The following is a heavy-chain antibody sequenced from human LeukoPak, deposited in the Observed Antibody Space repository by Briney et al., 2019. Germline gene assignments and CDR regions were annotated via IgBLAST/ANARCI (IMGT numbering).Heavy chain of an antibody. CDR1: GGSISSYY. D-gene: IGHD2-21*02. CDR3: AREGGDFLFDY. Sequence: PSETLSLTCTVSGGSISSYYWSWIRQPPGKGLEWIGYIYYSGSTNYNPSLKSRVTISVDTSKNQFSLKLSSVTAADTAVHYCAREGGDFLFDYWGQGTLVTVSS. V-gene: IGHV4-59*01. CDR2: IYYSGST. J-gene: IGHJ4*02.